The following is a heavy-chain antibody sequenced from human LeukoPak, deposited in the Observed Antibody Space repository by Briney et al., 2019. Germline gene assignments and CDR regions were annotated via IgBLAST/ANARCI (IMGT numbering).Heavy chain of an antibody. CDR1: GFTLSSYA. V-gene: IGHV3-23*01. CDR3: AKAGIGVVGYFDY. Sequence: GGSLRLSCAVSGFTLSSYAMSWVRQAPGKGLEWVSAIRGSGGGTYHADSVKGRFTISRDNSKNTLYLQMNSLRDEDTALYYCAKAGIGVVGYFDYWGQGTLVTVSS. CDR2: IRGSGGGT. J-gene: IGHJ4*02. D-gene: IGHD6-19*01.